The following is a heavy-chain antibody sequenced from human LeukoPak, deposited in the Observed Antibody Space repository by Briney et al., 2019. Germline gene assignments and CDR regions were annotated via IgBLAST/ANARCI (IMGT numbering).Heavy chain of an antibody. CDR1: GFTFDDYA. CDR2: ISWNSGSI. D-gene: IGHD6-13*01. CDR3: AKDTSGIAAY. J-gene: IGHJ4*02. V-gene: IGHV3-9*01. Sequence: GGSLRLSCAASGFTFDDYAMHWVRQAPGKGLEWVSGISWNSGSIGYADSVKSRFTISRDNAKNSLYLQMNSLRAEDTALYYCAKDTSGIAAYWGQGTLVTVSS.